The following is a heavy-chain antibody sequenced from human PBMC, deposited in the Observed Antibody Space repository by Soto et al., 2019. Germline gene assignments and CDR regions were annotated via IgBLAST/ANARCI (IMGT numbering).Heavy chain of an antibody. D-gene: IGHD3-10*01. CDR2: ISPSDGST. V-gene: IGHV1-46*01. Sequence: ASVKVSCKASGYTFTSYYMHWVRQAPGQGLEWMGMISPSDGSTSYAQKLQGRVTMATDTSTSTAYMELRSLRSDDTAAYYCARANPMVRGVILDYWGQGTLVTVSS. CDR3: ARANPMVRGVILDY. CDR1: GYTFTSYY. J-gene: IGHJ4*02.